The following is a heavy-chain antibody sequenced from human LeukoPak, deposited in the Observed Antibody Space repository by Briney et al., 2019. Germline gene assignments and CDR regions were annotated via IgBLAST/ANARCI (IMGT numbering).Heavy chain of an antibody. Sequence: PGGSLRLSCAASAFTFSNYDMNWVRQAPGKGLEWVSYICSTSGAIRYADSVEGRFTISRDNAKTSLYLQMNSLRDEDTAVYYCARGNPYYFDYWGQGILVTVSS. V-gene: IGHV3-48*02. CDR2: ICSTSGAI. J-gene: IGHJ4*02. D-gene: IGHD1-14*01. CDR3: ARGNPYYFDY. CDR1: AFTFSNYD.